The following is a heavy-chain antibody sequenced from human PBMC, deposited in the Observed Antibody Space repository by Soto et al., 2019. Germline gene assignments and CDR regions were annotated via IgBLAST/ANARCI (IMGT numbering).Heavy chain of an antibody. CDR3: ARVGGGGSTFDI. Sequence: SETLSLTCTVSGGSISSGDYYWSWIRQPPGKGLEWIGYIYYSGSTYYNPSLKSRVTISLDTSKNQFSLKLSSVTAADTAVYYCARVGGGGSTFDIWGQGTMVTVSS. CDR2: IYYSGST. V-gene: IGHV4-30-4*01. J-gene: IGHJ3*02. D-gene: IGHD2-15*01. CDR1: GGSISSGDYY.